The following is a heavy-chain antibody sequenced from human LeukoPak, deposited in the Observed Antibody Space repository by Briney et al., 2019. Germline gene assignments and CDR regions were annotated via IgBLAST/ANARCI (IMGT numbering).Heavy chain of an antibody. CDR2: ISSSSNYI. D-gene: IGHD4-17*01. Sequence: GGSLRLSCAASGFTFSSYTMHWVRQAPGKGLEWVSSISSSSNYIYYADSVKGRFTISRDNAKNSLYLQMNSLKAEDTAAYYCARDETTGRWGQGTLVTVSS. V-gene: IGHV3-21*01. J-gene: IGHJ4*02. CDR3: ARDETTGR. CDR1: GFTFSSYT.